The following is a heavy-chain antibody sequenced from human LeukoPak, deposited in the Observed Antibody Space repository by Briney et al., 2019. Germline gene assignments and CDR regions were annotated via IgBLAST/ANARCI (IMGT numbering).Heavy chain of an antibody. CDR3: ARVGIAAAGEFDY. CDR2: IYYSGST. J-gene: IGHJ4*02. V-gene: IGHV4-31*03. CDR1: GGSISSGGYY. D-gene: IGHD6-13*01. Sequence: PPETLSLTCTVSGGSISSGGYYWSWIRQHPGKGLEWIGYIYYSGSTYYNPSLKNRVTISVDTSKNQFSLKLSSVTAADTAVYCCARVGIAAAGEFDYWGQGTLVTVSS.